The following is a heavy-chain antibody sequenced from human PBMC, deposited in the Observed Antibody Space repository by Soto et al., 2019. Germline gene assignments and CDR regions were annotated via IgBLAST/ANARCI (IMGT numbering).Heavy chain of an antibody. CDR1: GFTFSSHA. D-gene: IGHD6-13*01. J-gene: IGHJ4*02. Sequence: QVQRFESGGGVVQPGRSLRLSCAASGFTFSSHAMHWVRQAPGKGLEWVTVISSDGSHKFYADSLKGRFSISRDNSKSTLYLQMNSLGTDDTAVYYCAKDGGAGSVDYWGLGALVTVSS. CDR2: ISSDGSHK. CDR3: AKDGGAGSVDY. V-gene: IGHV3-30*18.